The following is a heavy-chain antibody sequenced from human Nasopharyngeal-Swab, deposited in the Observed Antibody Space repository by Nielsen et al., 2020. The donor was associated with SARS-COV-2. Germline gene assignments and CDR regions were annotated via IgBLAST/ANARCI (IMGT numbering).Heavy chain of an antibody. Sequence: ASVKVSCKASGYTFTSYYMHWVRQAPGQGLEWMGIINPSGGSTSYAQKFRGRVTMTRDTSTSTVYMELSSLRSEDTAVYYCAARGSCSSTSCYADYWGQGTLVTVSS. V-gene: IGHV1-46*01. J-gene: IGHJ4*02. D-gene: IGHD2-2*01. CDR1: GYTFTSYY. CDR2: INPSGGST. CDR3: AARGSCSSTSCYADY.